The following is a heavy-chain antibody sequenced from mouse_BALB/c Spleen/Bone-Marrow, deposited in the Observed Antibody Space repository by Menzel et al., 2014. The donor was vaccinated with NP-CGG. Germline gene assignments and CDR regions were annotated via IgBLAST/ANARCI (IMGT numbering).Heavy chain of an antibody. CDR1: GYTFTSYY. CDR2: INPSNGGT. D-gene: IGHD2-4*01. V-gene: IGHV1S81*02. CDR3: TRSRYDYDNAMDC. Sequence: QVQLQQSGAELVKPGASVKLSCKASGYTFTSYYMYWVKQRPGQGLEWIGEINPSNGGTNFNEKFKSKATLTVDKSSSTAYMQLSSLTSEDYAVYYCTRSRYDYDNAMDCWGQGTSVTVSS. J-gene: IGHJ4*01.